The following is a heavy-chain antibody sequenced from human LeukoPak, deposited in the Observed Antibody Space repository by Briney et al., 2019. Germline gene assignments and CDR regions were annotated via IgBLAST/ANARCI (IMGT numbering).Heavy chain of an antibody. CDR2: INPNSGGT. D-gene: IGHD3-3*01. J-gene: IGHJ5*02. CDR3: ARESAYDFWSGRNNWFDP. CDR1: GYTFTGYY. V-gene: IGHV1-2*02. Sequence: ASVKVSCKASGYTFTGYYMHWVRQASGQGLEWMGWINPNSGGTNYAQKFQGRVTMTRDTSISTAYMELSRLRSDDTAVYYCARESAYDFWSGRNNWFDPWGQGTLVTVSS.